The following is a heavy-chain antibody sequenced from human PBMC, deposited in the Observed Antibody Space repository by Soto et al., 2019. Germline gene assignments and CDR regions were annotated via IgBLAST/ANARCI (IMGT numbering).Heavy chain of an antibody. Sequence: GGSLRLSCAASGFTFSSYTMSWVRQAQGKGREWVSASSGSGGSTNNAGSVKGRFTMLIDNSNHTLYLQRNSLSAVDTAVYYCALYDILPCYYPCGQRILVTVSS. J-gene: IGHJ5*02. D-gene: IGHD3-9*01. CDR1: GFTFSSYT. CDR3: ALYDILPCYYP. CDR2: SSGSGGST. V-gene: IGHV3-23*01.